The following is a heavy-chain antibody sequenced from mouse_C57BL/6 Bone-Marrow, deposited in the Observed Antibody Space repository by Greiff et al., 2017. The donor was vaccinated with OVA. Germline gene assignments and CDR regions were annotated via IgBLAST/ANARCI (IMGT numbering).Heavy chain of an antibody. CDR2: LNPNNGGT. Sequence: VQLKPSGPELVKPGASVKISCKASGYTFTDAYMTWVKQSHGKSLEWIGDLNPNNGGTSYNQKFKGKATLTVDKSSSTAYMELRSLTSEDSAVYYCARLPHYDYDNWYFDVWGTGTTVTVSS. V-gene: IGHV1-26*01. CDR3: ARLPHYDYDNWYFDV. CDR1: GYTFTDAY. J-gene: IGHJ1*03. D-gene: IGHD2-4*01.